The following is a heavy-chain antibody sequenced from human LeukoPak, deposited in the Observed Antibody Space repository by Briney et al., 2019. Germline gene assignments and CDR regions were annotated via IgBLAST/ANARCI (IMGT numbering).Heavy chain of an antibody. CDR3: ARGKLLYSSSFY. V-gene: IGHV1-8*02. CDR1: GYTFTGYY. J-gene: IGHJ4*02. CDR2: MNPNSGNT. Sequence: ASVKVSCKASGYTFTGYYMHWVRQAPGQGLEWMGWMNPNSGNTGYAQKFQGRVTMTRNTSISTAYMELSSLRSEDTAVYYCARGKLLYSSSFYWGQGTLVTVSS. D-gene: IGHD6-13*01.